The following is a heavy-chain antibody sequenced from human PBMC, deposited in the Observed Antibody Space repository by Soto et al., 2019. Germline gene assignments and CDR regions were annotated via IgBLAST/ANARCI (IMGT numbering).Heavy chain of an antibody. CDR2: IYYSGST. D-gene: IGHD1-7*01. CDR3: ARAGITGTTWKGVHKNFDY. V-gene: IGHV4-30-4*01. Sequence: SETLSLTCTVSGGSISSGDYYWGWIRQPPGKGLEWIGYIYYSGSTYYNPSLKSRVTISVDTSKNQFSLKLSSVTAADTAVYYCARAGITGTTWKGVHKNFDYWGQGTLVTVSS. J-gene: IGHJ4*02. CDR1: GGSISSGDYY.